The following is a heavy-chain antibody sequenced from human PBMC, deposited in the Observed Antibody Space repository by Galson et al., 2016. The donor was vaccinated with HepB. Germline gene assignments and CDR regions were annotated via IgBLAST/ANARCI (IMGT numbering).Heavy chain of an antibody. CDR1: GYTFTSYD. CDR2: MHPNSGNT. CDR3: ARISGYSSGWYHYCGY. D-gene: IGHD6-19*01. J-gene: IGHJ4*02. Sequence: SVKVSCTASGYTFTSYDINWVRQATGHGLEWMGWMHPNSGNTGYAQKFQGRVTMTRNTSISTAYMELSSLRSEDTAVYYCARISGYSSGWYHYCGYWGQGTLVTVSS. V-gene: IGHV1-8*01.